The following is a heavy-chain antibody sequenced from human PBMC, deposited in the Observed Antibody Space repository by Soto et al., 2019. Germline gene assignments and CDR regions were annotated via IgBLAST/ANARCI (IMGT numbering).Heavy chain of an antibody. V-gene: IGHV3-30*18. CDR3: AKDIVVVVAATWTYGFDY. Sequence: QVQLVESGGGVVQPGRSLRLSCAASGFTFSSYGMHWVRQAPGKGLEWVAVISYDGSNKYYADSVKGRFTISRDNSKNTLYLQMNSLRAEDTAVYYCAKDIVVVVAATWTYGFDYWGQGTLVTVSS. CDR1: GFTFSSYG. J-gene: IGHJ4*02. D-gene: IGHD2-15*01. CDR2: ISYDGSNK.